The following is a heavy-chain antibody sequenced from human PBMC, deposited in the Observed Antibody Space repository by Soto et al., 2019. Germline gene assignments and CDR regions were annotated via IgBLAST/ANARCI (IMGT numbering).Heavy chain of an antibody. CDR2: IYYSGST. CDR3: AREARTIGVYYDYYYGMDV. CDR1: GGSISSGGYY. D-gene: IGHD5-12*01. Sequence: PSETLSLTCTVSGGSISSGGYYWSWIRQHPGKGQEWIGYIYYSGSTYYMPSLKSRVTISVDTSKKQFSLKLSSVTAADTAVYYCAREARTIGVYYDYYYGMDVWGQGTTVTVSS. J-gene: IGHJ6*02. V-gene: IGHV4-31*03.